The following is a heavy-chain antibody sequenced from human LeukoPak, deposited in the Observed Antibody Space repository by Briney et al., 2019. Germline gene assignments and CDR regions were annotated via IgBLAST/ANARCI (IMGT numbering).Heavy chain of an antibody. CDR2: IIPIFGTA. J-gene: IGHJ4*02. D-gene: IGHD2-2*01. Sequence: SVKVSCKASGGTFSSYAISWVRQAPGQGLEWMGGIIPIFGTANYAQKFQGRVTITADESTSTAYMELSSLRSEDTAMYYCATYCSSANCYIWGYYFDYWGQGTLVTVSS. CDR1: GGTFSSYA. V-gene: IGHV1-69*13. CDR3: ATYCSSANCYIWGYYFDY.